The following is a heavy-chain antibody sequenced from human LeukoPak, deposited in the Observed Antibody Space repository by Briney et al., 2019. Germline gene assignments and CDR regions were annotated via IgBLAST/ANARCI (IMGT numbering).Heavy chain of an antibody. CDR2: IYSGGST. J-gene: IGHJ4*02. D-gene: IGHD3-22*01. CDR1: GFTVSSNY. Sequence: GGSLRLSCAASGFTVSSNYMSWVRQAPGKGLEWVSVIYSGGSTYYADSVKGRFTISRDNSKNTLYLQMNSLRAEDTAVYYCAKDRRSSGVDYWGQGTLVTVSS. CDR3: AKDRRSSGVDY. V-gene: IGHV3-53*01.